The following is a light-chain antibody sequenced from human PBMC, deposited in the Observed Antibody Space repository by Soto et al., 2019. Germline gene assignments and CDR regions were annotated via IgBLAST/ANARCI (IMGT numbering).Light chain of an antibody. CDR1: QSVTVNS. V-gene: IGKV3D-20*02. Sequence: EVILTQSPSTLSLSPGEGVTLSCRASQSVTVNSLAWYQQKPGQAPRLLIYAASTRAAAVPDRFTGSGSGTDFALTISRLEPEDFAVYYCQQRSNWLSITFGQGTRLEIK. J-gene: IGKJ5*01. CDR2: AAS. CDR3: QQRSNWLSIT.